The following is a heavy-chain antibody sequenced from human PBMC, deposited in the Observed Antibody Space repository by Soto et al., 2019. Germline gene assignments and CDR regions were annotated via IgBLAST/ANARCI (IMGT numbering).Heavy chain of an antibody. Sequence: EVQLLESGGGLVQPGGSLRLSCAASGFTFTSYAMSWVRQAPGKGLEWVSLISGSGYSTYYADSGKGRFTISRDNSKNSLYLQMNSLRAEDTAVYYCATSYSTGWSLGDYWGQGTLVTVSS. CDR2: ISGSGYST. D-gene: IGHD6-19*01. CDR1: GFTFTSYA. V-gene: IGHV3-23*01. CDR3: ATSYSTGWSLGDY. J-gene: IGHJ4*02.